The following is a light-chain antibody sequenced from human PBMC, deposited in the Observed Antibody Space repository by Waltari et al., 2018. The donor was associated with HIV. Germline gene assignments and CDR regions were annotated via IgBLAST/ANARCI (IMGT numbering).Light chain of an antibody. CDR1: SSDVGGYTY. CDR3: SSYTSSSTLV. CDR2: EVS. J-gene: IGLJ2*01. Sequence: QSALTQPASVSGSPGQSITISCTGTSSDVGGYTYVSWYQQPPGKAPKLMIYEVSNRPSGVSNRFSGSKSGNTASPTISGLQAEDEADYYCSSYTSSSTLVFGGGTKLTVL. V-gene: IGLV2-14*01.